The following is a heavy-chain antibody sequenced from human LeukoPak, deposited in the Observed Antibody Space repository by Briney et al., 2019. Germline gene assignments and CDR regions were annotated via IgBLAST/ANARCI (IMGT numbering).Heavy chain of an antibody. CDR3: ASHGGSWYGFDY. CDR1: AFTVSSNY. V-gene: IGHV3-53*01. Sequence: GGSLRPSCAAAAFTVSSNYMGWVRQAPGKGLEWVSIIYSGGSTYYADSVKGRFTISRHNSKNTLYLQMNSLRAEDTAVYYCASHGGSWYGFDYWGQGTLVTVSS. CDR2: IYSGGST. D-gene: IGHD6-13*01. J-gene: IGHJ4*02.